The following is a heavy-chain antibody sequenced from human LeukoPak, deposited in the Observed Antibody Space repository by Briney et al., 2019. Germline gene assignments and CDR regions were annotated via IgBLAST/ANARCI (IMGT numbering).Heavy chain of an antibody. V-gene: IGHV3-30*07. J-gene: IGHJ3*02. D-gene: IGHD7-27*01. Sequence: GRFTISRDSSKNTLHLQMNSLRAEDTAVYYCASATGDNDAFDIWGQGTMVTVSS. CDR3: ASATGDNDAFDI.